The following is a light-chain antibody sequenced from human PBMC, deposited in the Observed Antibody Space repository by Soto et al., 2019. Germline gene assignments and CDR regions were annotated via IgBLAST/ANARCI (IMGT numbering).Light chain of an antibody. CDR3: QQYGSSPLT. J-gene: IGKJ4*01. CDR2: GAS. CDR1: QSISSD. V-gene: IGKV3-15*01. Sequence: ETVMTQSPATLSVSPGERATLSCRASQSISSDLAWYQQKPGQAPRLLIYGASTTATGIPGRFSGSGSGREFTLTISSLQSEDFVVYYCQQYGSSPLTFGGGTKVEIK.